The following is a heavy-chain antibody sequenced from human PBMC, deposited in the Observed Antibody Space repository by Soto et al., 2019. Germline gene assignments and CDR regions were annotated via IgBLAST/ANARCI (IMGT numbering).Heavy chain of an antibody. CDR2: INAGNGNT. V-gene: IGHV1-3*01. Sequence: ASVKVSCEASGYTFTSYAMHWVRQAPGQRLEWMGWINAGNGNTKYSQKFQGRVTITRDTSASTAYMELSSLRSEDTAVYYCARDRIAVAGRLHYYGMDVWGQGTTVTVSS. CDR1: GYTFTSYA. J-gene: IGHJ6*02. CDR3: ARDRIAVAGRLHYYGMDV. D-gene: IGHD6-19*01.